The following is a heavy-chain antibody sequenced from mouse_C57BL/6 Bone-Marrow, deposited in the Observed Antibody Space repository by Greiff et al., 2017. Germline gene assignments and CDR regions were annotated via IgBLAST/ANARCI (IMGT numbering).Heavy chain of an antibody. Sequence: LVESGAELVRPGTSVKMSCKASGYTFTNYWIGWAKQRPGHGLEWIGDIYPGGGYTNYNEKFKGKATLTADKSSSTAYMQFSSLTSEDSAIYYCARRGWGYFDVWGTGTTVTVSS. V-gene: IGHV1-63*01. CDR1: GYTFTNYW. J-gene: IGHJ1*03. CDR2: IYPGGGYT. D-gene: IGHD3-3*01. CDR3: ARRGWGYFDV.